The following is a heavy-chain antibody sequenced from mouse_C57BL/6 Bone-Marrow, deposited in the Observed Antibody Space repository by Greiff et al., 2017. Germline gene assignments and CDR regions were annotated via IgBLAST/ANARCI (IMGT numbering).Heavy chain of an antibody. Sequence: VQLQQSGPVLVKPGASVKMSCKASGYTFTDYYMNWVQQSHGKSLEWIGVINPYNGGTSYNQKFKGKATLTVDKSSSTAYMELNSLTSEDSAVYYCARYGYEAMDYWGQGTSVTVSS. CDR3: ARYGYEAMDY. CDR2: INPYNGGT. CDR1: GYTFTDYY. D-gene: IGHD1-1*01. J-gene: IGHJ4*01. V-gene: IGHV1-19*01.